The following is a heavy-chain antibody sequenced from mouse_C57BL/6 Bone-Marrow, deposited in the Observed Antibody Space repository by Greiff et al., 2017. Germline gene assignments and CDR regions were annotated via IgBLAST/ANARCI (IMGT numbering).Heavy chain of an antibody. CDR3: ARATGTGPWFAY. J-gene: IGHJ3*01. Sequence: EVQLQESGPGLVKPSQSLSLTCSVTGYSITSGYYWNWIRQFPGNKLEWMGYISYDGSNNYNPSLKNRISITRDTTKNQFFLKLNSVTTEDTATYYCARATGTGPWFAYWGQGTLVTVSA. D-gene: IGHD4-1*02. CDR2: ISYDGSN. V-gene: IGHV3-6*01. CDR1: GYSITSGYY.